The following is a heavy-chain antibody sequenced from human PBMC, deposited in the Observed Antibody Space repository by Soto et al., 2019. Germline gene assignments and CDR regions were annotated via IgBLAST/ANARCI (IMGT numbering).Heavy chain of an antibody. CDR1: GYPFTSYD. CDR3: ARERYAAGRGFFDL. CDR2: MNPNSGNT. J-gene: IGHJ5*02. Sequence: GASVKVSCKASGYPFTSYDINWVRQATGQGLEWMGWMNPNSGNTGYAQKFQGRVTMTRNTSISTAYMELSSLRYEDTAVYYCARERYAAGRGFFDLWSQGTLDIVSS. V-gene: IGHV1-8*01. D-gene: IGHD6-13*01.